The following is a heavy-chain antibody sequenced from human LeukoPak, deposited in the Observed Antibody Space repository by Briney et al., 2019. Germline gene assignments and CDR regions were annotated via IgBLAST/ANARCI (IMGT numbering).Heavy chain of an antibody. V-gene: IGHV1-24*01. D-gene: IGHD3-3*01. CDR3: ATVIRSYDFWSGYYPKAFDI. CDR1: GYTLTELS. CDR2: FDPEDGET. Sequence: ASVKVSCKVSGYTLTELSMRWVRQAPGKGLEWMGGFDPEDGETIYAQKFQGRVTMTEDTSTDTAYMELSSLRSEDTAVYYCATVIRSYDFWSGYYPKAFDIWGQGTMVTVSS. J-gene: IGHJ3*02.